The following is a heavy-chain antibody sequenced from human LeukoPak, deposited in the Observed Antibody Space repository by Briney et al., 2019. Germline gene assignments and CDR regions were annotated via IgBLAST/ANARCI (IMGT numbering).Heavy chain of an antibody. J-gene: IGHJ3*02. CDR2: IYYSGST. CDR3: ARRVDSGSYRDAFDI. Sequence: PSETLCLTCTVSGGSISSYYWSWIRQPPGKGLEWIGYIYYSGSTNYNPSLKSRVTISVDTSKNQFSLKLSSVTAADTAVYYCARRVDSGSYRDAFDIWGQGTMFTVSS. D-gene: IGHD1-26*01. CDR1: GGSISSYY. V-gene: IGHV4-59*08.